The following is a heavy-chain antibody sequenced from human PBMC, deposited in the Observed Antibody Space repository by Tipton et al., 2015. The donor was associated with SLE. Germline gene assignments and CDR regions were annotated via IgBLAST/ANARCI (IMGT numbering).Heavy chain of an antibody. D-gene: IGHD6-13*01. Sequence: SLRLSCATSGFTFNSYAMHWVRQAPGKGLEWVAVIWYDGSNRYYTDPVKGRFTISRDNSKNTLYLQMNSLRAEDTAVYYCAKDREGYSSSWPPAGYWGQGTLVTVSS. CDR3: AKDREGYSSSWPPAGY. CDR1: GFTFNSYA. CDR2: IWYDGSNR. J-gene: IGHJ4*02. V-gene: IGHV3-33*06.